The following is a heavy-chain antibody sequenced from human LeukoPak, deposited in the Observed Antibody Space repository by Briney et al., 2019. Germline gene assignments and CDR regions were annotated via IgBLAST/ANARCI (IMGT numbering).Heavy chain of an antibody. Sequence: ASVNVSCQSSGYTFTGYYMHGVRQARGRGREWMGYINRNSGDTNYAQKFQGRVTMNRDPSISTAYMELSRLRSDDTAVYYCARGVIYYYYMHVWGKGTTLTVSS. CDR1: GYTFTGYY. CDR2: INRNSGDT. J-gene: IGHJ6*03. V-gene: IGHV1-2*02. CDR3: ARGVIYYYYMHV.